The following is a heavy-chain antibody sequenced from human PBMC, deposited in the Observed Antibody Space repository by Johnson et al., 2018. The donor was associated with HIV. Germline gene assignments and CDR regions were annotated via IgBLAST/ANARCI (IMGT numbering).Heavy chain of an antibody. CDR3: ARSEEWRGEGVYQI. Sequence: VQLVESGGGVVQPGRSLRLSCAASGFTFSSYAMHWVRQAPGKGLEWVAVISYDGSNKYYADSVTCRFTISRDNAKNSLYLQMNSLRAEDTAVYYCARSEEWRGEGVYQIWGQGTMVTVSS. CDR1: GFTFSSYA. J-gene: IGHJ3*02. CDR2: ISYDGSNK. D-gene: IGHD6-13*01. V-gene: IGHV3-30-3*01.